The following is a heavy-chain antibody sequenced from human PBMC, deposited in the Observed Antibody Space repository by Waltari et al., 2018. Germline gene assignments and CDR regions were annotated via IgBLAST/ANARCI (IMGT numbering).Heavy chain of an antibody. CDR1: GYTFTGYY. J-gene: IGHJ4*02. CDR3: ARDRHSGSYYQRYYFDY. V-gene: IGHV1-2*02. Sequence: QVQLVQSGAEVKKPGASVKVSCKASGYTFTGYYMHWVRQAPGQGLEWMGWINPNSGGTNYAQKFQGRVTMTRDTSISTAYMELSRLRSDDTAVYYCARDRHSGSYYQRYYFDYWGQGTLVTVSS. CDR2: INPNSGGT. D-gene: IGHD1-26*01.